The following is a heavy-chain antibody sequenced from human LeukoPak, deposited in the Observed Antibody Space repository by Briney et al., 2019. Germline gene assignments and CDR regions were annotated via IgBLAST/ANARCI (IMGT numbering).Heavy chain of an antibody. D-gene: IGHD2-2*01. J-gene: IGHJ5*02. CDR1: GFTVSSNY. Sequence: GGSLRLSCAASGFTVSSNYMSWVRQAPGKVLEWVSVIYSGGSTYYADSVKGRFTISRDNSKNTLYLQMNSLRAEDTAVYYCARVGCSSTSCYAGGWFDPWGQGTLVTVSS. CDR3: ARVGCSSTSCYAGGWFDP. CDR2: IYSGGST. V-gene: IGHV3-53*01.